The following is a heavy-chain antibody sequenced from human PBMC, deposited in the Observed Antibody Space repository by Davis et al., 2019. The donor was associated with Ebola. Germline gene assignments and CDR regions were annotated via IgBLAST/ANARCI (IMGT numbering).Heavy chain of an antibody. D-gene: IGHD4-11*01. CDR3: AKGINSNYVLYYYYYGMDV. CDR1: GFPFSSYG. J-gene: IGHJ6*02. CDR2: ISYDGSNK. V-gene: IGHV3-30*18. Sequence: PAGSLRLSCAASGFPFSSYGMHWVRPAPGKGLEWVAVISYDGSNKYYADSVKGRFTISRDNSKNTLYLQMNSLRAEDTAVYYCAKGINSNYVLYYYYYGMDVWGQGTTVTVSS.